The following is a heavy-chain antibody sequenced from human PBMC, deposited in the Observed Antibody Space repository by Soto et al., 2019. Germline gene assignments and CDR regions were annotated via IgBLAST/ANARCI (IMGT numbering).Heavy chain of an antibody. CDR1: VYTCSSYG. D-gene: IGHD4-4*01. CDR3: VKDATTVWASLLDY. V-gene: IGHV3-64D*06. CDR2: ISYNGRSS. Sequence: PRPSISASVYTCSSYGMHWVRQAPLKGLEYGSAISYNGRSSYYSDSLKGRFTISRDNSKNTLYLQMSSLRAEDTAVYHCVKDATTVWASLLDYWAHGTLVTVTS. J-gene: IGHJ4*01.